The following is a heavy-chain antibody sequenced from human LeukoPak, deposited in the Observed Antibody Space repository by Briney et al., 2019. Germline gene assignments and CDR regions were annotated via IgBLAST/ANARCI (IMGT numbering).Heavy chain of an antibody. V-gene: IGHV4-39*02. CDR1: GSSLSSSSYY. Sequence: SETLSLTCTVSGSSLSSSSYYWGWIRQPPGKGLEWIGSVYYSGSTYYNPSLKSRVTISVDTSKNQFSLKLSSVTAADTAVYYCARETLGAAAGTYYFDYWGQGTLATVSS. CDR2: VYYSGST. D-gene: IGHD6-13*01. J-gene: IGHJ4*02. CDR3: ARETLGAAAGTYYFDY.